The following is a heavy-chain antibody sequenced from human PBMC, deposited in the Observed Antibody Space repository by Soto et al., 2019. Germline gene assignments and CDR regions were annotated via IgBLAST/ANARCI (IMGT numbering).Heavy chain of an antibody. Sequence: PEGSLRLSCAAAGFTFSSYAMHWVRQAPGKGLEWVAVISYDGSNKYYADSVKGRFTISRDNAKNSLYLQMNSLRAEDTAVYYCARDQLYYNDISGRPLNAFDVWGQGTMVTVSS. V-gene: IGHV3-30-3*01. D-gene: IGHD3-22*01. CDR3: ARDQLYYNDISGRPLNAFDV. J-gene: IGHJ3*01. CDR1: GFTFSSYA. CDR2: ISYDGSNK.